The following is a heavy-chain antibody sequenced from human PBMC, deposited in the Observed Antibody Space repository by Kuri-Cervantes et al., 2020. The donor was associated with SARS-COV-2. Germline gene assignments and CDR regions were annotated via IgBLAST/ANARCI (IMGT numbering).Heavy chain of an antibody. V-gene: IGHV4-38-2*02. CDR3: ASHGAQQLVRY. Sequence: SETLSLTCSVSGYSISSGHCWGWIRQPPGKGLEWIGSVFYDGRTYYNPSLKSRVTVSVDTSKNQFSLKLSSVTAADTAVYYCASHGAQQLVRYWGQGTLVTVSS. J-gene: IGHJ4*02. D-gene: IGHD6-6*01. CDR1: GYSISSGHC. CDR2: VFYDGRT.